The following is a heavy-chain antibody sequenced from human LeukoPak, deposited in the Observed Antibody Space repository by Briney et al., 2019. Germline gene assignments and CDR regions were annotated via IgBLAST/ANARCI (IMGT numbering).Heavy chain of an antibody. J-gene: IGHJ6*02. CDR1: GGTFSSYA. Sequence: SVKVSCKASGGTFSSYAISWVRQAPGQGLEWMGGIIPIPGIANYAQKFQGRVTITADKSTSTAYMELSSLRSEDTAVYYCARVYCGGDCYSHYYYYGMDVWGQGTTVTVSS. V-gene: IGHV1-69*04. D-gene: IGHD2-21*02. CDR2: IIPIPGIA. CDR3: ARVYCGGDCYSHYYYYGMDV.